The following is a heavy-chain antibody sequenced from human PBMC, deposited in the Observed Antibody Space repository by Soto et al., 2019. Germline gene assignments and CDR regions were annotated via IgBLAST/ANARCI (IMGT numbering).Heavy chain of an antibody. Sequence: QVQLVESGGGVVQPGRSLRLSYAASGFTFSSYGMHWVRQAPGKGLEWVAVIWYDGSNKYYADSVKGRFTISRDNSKNTLYLQMNSLRAEDTAVYYCAREMAYYDVWSGYYYFDYWGQGTLVTVSS. V-gene: IGHV3-33*01. CDR1: GFTFSSYG. CDR2: IWYDGSNK. CDR3: AREMAYYDVWSGYYYFDY. J-gene: IGHJ4*02. D-gene: IGHD3-3*01.